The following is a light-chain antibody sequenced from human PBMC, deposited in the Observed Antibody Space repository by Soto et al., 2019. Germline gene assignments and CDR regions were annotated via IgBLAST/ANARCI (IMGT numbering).Light chain of an antibody. V-gene: IGKV3-11*01. CDR2: DAS. CDR1: QSVSPY. CDR3: QQRSKWPPIT. J-gene: IGKJ5*01. Sequence: EIVLTQSPATLSLSPGERATLSCRASQSVSPYLAWYQQKPGQAPRLLIYDASNRATGIPARFSGSGSGTDFTLTISSLEPEDFAVYYCQQRSKWPPITFGQGTRLEIK.